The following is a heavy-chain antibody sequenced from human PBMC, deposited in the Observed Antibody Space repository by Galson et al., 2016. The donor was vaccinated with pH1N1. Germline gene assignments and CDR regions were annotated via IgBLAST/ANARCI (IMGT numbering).Heavy chain of an antibody. V-gene: IGHV3-66*02. CDR1: GLSVRNNY. D-gene: IGHD1-26*01. CDR3: ARPRIASPGALHH. J-gene: IGHJ4*01. CDR2: IDSGGNS. Sequence: SLRLSCAASGLSVRNNYMNWVRQAPGKGLEWVSVIDSGGNSFYADSVKGRFTMSRDNSKNTVYLQMKSLTREDTAVYFCARPRIASPGALHHWGQGTLVTVSS.